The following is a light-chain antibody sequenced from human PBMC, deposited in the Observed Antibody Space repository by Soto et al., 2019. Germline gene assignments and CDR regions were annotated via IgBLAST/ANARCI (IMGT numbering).Light chain of an antibody. CDR2: GAS. CDR3: QQYSTSPSWT. V-gene: IGKV3-20*01. Sequence: EIVLTQSPGTLSLSPGERATLSCRASQSVSSSFLAWYQQKPGQVPTLLIYGASSRATGIPDRFSGSGSGTDFTLTISRLEPEDFVVYYCQQYSTSPSWTFGQGTKVEIK. CDR1: QSVSSSF. J-gene: IGKJ1*01.